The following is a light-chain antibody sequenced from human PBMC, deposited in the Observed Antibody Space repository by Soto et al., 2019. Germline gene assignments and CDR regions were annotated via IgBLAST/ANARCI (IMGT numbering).Light chain of an antibody. V-gene: IGLV2-23*02. J-gene: IGLJ1*01. CDR3: CSYAGTVAYV. CDR1: GSDVGAYNL. Sequence: QSVLTQPASVSGSPGQSITISCAGTGSDVGAYNLVSWYQQHPGKAPKLFICEVNTWPSGISNRFSGSKSGDTASLTITGLQVEDEADYFCCSYAGTVAYVFGPGTMVTVL. CDR2: EVN.